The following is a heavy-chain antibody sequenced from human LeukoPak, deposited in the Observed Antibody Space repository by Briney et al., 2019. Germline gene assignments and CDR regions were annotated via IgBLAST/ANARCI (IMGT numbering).Heavy chain of an antibody. CDR1: GGPISSSNYY. CDR3: ARDITGSFDY. CDR2: IHYSGTT. V-gene: IGHV4-39*07. Sequence: PSEPLSLTCTVSGGPISSSNYYWGWIRQPPGKGLEWIASIHYSGTTYYNPSLKSRVTISVHTSKNQFSLKLSSVTAADTAVYYCARDITGSFDYWGQGNLVTVSS. D-gene: IGHD1-14*01. J-gene: IGHJ4*02.